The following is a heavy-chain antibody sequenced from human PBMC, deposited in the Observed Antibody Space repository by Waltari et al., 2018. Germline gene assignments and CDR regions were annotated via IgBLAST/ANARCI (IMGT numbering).Heavy chain of an antibody. J-gene: IGHJ3*02. CDR2: IVGDGAST. CDR3: ARDWGSGAFDI. V-gene: IGHV3-74*01. Sequence: EVQRVESGGALVPPGGSLRLSRAASGFTFSTSCVHWVRRAPGTGLLWVSRIVGDGASTAYTDSVKGRFTISRDNARNTLYLQMNSLRAEDTAVYYCARDWGSGAFDIWGQGTMVTVSS. D-gene: IGHD3-16*01. CDR1: GFTFSTSC.